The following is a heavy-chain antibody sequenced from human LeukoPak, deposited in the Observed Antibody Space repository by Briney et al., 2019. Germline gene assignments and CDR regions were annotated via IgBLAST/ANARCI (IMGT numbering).Heavy chain of an antibody. J-gene: IGHJ4*01. V-gene: IGHV4-38-2*02. CDR1: GYSISSGYY. CDR3: ARSYYGPTQYYFDY. D-gene: IGHD4-17*01. Sequence: SETLSLTCTVSGYSISSGYYWGWIRQPPGKGLEWIGSIYHSGSTYYNPSLKSRVTISVDTSKNQFSLKLTSVTAADTALYYCARSYYGPTQYYFDYWGHGTLVTVSS. CDR2: IYHSGST.